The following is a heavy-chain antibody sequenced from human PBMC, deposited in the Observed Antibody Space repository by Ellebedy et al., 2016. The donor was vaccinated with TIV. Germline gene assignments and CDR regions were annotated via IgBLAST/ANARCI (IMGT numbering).Heavy chain of an antibody. CDR2: IYYSGST. V-gene: IGHV4-59*01. Sequence: MPSETLSLTCTVSGGSISSYYWSWIRQPPGKTLEWIGNIYYSGSTDYNPSLQSRVTISIDTSENQFSLSLSSVTAADTAVYYCARVPTPLSGYSSGWFYFDSWGQGTLVTVSS. CDR1: GGSISSYY. CDR3: ARVPTPLSGYSSGWFYFDS. J-gene: IGHJ4*02. D-gene: IGHD6-19*01.